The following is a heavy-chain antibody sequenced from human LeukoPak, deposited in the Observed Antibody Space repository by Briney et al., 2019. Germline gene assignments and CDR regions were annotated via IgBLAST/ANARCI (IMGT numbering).Heavy chain of an antibody. Sequence: ASVKVSCKASGYTFTGYYMHWVRQAPGQGLEWMGWINPNSGGTNYAQKFQGRVTMTRDTSISTAYMELSRLRSDDTAVYYCARVFVPPSKMRYYMDVWGKGTTVTVSS. D-gene: IGHD2-8*01. V-gene: IGHV1-2*02. CDR3: ARVFVPPSKMRYYMDV. CDR1: GYTFTGYY. J-gene: IGHJ6*03. CDR2: INPNSGGT.